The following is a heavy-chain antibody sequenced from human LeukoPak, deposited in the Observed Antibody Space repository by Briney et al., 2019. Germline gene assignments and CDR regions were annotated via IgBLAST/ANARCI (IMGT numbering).Heavy chain of an antibody. CDR3: ARYNSAWKTDDY. CDR1: GFTFNSYW. J-gene: IGHJ4*02. CDR2: IKQDGSDK. V-gene: IGHV3-7*03. Sequence: GGSLRLFCAASGFTFNSYWMTWVRQAAGKGLECLAYIKQDGSDKYYAGSVKGRFTISRNNAHNSLFLQMNSLGAEDTAVEFCARYNSAWKTDDYWGQGTLVTVSS. D-gene: IGHD6-19*01.